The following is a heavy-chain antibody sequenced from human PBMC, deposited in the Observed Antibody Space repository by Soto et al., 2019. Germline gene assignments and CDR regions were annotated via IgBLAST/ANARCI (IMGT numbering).Heavy chain of an antibody. V-gene: IGHV1-2*02. Sequence: ASVKVSCKASGYTFFTYDISWVRQAPGQGLEWMGWISTYSGGTNYAQKFQGRVTMTRDTSISTAYMELSRLRSDDTAVYYCASRIAAAPSFDYWGQGTLVTSPQ. D-gene: IGHD6-13*01. CDR3: ASRIAAAPSFDY. CDR2: ISTYSGGT. CDR1: GYTFFTYD. J-gene: IGHJ4*02.